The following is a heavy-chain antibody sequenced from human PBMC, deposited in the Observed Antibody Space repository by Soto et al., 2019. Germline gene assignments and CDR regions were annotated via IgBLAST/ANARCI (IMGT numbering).Heavy chain of an antibody. V-gene: IGHV3-30*18. J-gene: IGHJ4*02. D-gene: IGHD1-1*01. Sequence: QVQLVESGGGVVQPGRSLRLSCAASGFSFSSYGMHWVRQAPGKGLEWVAMISYDGTDEYYADSVKGRFTISRDNSKNAVYLQMNSLRAEDTAVYYCANQESHWNDHFDYWGQGTLVTVSS. CDR3: ANQESHWNDHFDY. CDR1: GFSFSSYG. CDR2: ISYDGTDE.